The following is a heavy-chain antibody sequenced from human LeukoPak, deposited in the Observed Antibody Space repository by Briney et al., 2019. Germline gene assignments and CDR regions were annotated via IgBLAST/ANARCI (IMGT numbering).Heavy chain of an antibody. CDR1: GFTFSSYW. CDR2: INSDGSST. Sequence: PGGSLRLSCAASGFTFSSYWMHWVRQAPGKGLVWVSRINSDGSSTSYADSVKGRFTISRDNAKNTLYLQMNSLRAEDTAVYYCATGYCSSTSCYRPSDYWGRGTLVTVSS. D-gene: IGHD2-2*02. J-gene: IGHJ4*02. V-gene: IGHV3-74*01. CDR3: ATGYCSSTSCYRPSDY.